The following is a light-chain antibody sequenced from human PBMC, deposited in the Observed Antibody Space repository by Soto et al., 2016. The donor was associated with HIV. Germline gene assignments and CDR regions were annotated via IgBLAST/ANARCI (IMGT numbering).Light chain of an antibody. V-gene: IGKV1-9*01. CDR1: QGISSY. Sequence: DIQLTQSPSFLSASVGDRVTITCRASQGISSYLAWYQQKPGKAPKLLIYAASTLESGVPSRFSGSGSGTEFTLTISSLQPDDFATYYCQQYNSYATWTFGQGTKVE. CDR2: AAS. J-gene: IGKJ1*01. CDR3: QQYNSYATWT.